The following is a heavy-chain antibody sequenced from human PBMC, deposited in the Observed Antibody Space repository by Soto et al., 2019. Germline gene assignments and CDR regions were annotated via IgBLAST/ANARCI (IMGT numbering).Heavy chain of an antibody. Sequence: QVQLVQSGAEVKKPGSSVKVSCKASGGTFSSYTISWVRQAPGQGLEWMGRIIPILGIANYAQKFQGRVTITADKSTSTAYRELSSLRSEDTAVYYCASPSRYSSSPDYWGQGTLVTVSS. CDR2: IIPILGIA. CDR3: ASPSRYSSSPDY. V-gene: IGHV1-69*02. CDR1: GGTFSSYT. J-gene: IGHJ4*02. D-gene: IGHD6-6*01.